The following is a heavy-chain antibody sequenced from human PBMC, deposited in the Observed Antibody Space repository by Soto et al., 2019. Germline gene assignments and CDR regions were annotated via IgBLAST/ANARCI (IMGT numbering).Heavy chain of an antibody. CDR2: TYYRSKWYN. Sequence: QVQLQQSGPGLVKPSQTLSLTCAISGDSVSSNSAAWNWIRQSPSRGLEWLGRTYYRSKWYNDYAVSVKSRININQDTSTNPSALQLNSVSTEDTAVYYCAREGYCSSTSCYGDYYYYYCMDVWGQGTTVTVSS. J-gene: IGHJ6*02. D-gene: IGHD2-2*01. CDR3: AREGYCSSTSCYGDYYYYYCMDV. CDR1: GDSVSSNSAA. V-gene: IGHV6-1*01.